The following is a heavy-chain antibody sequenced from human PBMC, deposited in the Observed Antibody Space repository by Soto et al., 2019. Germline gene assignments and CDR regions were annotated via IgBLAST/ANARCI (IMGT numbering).Heavy chain of an antibody. Sequence: GSLRLSCAASGFTFSSYGMHWVRQAPGKGLEWVAVISYDGSSKYYADSVKGRFTISRDNSKNTLYLQMNSLRAEDTVVYYCAKGSPVAGTLDYWGQGTLVTVSS. CDR1: GFTFSSYG. J-gene: IGHJ4*02. D-gene: IGHD6-19*01. CDR3: AKGSPVAGTLDY. V-gene: IGHV3-30*18. CDR2: ISYDGSSK.